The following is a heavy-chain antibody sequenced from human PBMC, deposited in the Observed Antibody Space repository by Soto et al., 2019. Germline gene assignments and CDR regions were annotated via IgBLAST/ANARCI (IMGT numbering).Heavy chain of an antibody. CDR2: IKAKSSGETT. Sequence: GGSLRLSCAASGFVFNDAWMNWVRQAPGKGLEWVGRIKAKSSGETTDYAVPVRGRFTISRDDSKTTAYLQMNSLKTDDTAVYYCTPGSWFTYWGRGTLVTVSS. CDR1: GFVFNDAW. D-gene: IGHD3-10*01. V-gene: IGHV3-15*07. J-gene: IGHJ4*02. CDR3: TPGSWFTY.